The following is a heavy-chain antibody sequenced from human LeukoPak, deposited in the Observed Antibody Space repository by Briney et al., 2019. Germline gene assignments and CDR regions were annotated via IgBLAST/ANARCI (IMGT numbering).Heavy chain of an antibody. J-gene: IGHJ4*02. V-gene: IGHV3-23*01. CDR2: ISVSGDTT. CDR1: GFTFNSYA. CDR3: AKENTSGSRLFDY. D-gene: IGHD3-10*01. Sequence: PGGSLRLSCAASGFTFNSYAMNWVRQAPGKGLEWVSIISVSGDTTYYADSVKGRFTISRDNSKNTLYLQMNSLRAEDTAVYYCAKENTSGSRLFDYWGQGTLVTVSS.